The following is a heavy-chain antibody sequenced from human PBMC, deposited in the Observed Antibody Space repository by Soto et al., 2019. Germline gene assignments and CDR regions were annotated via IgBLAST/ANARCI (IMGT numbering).Heavy chain of an antibody. CDR1: ALG. CDR2: IYWDDDK. V-gene: IGHV2-5*02. D-gene: IGHD3-3*01. J-gene: IGHJ4*02. CDR3: AHRVLRTVFGLVTTTAICFDF. Sequence: ALGVGWIRQSPGKAPEWLALIYWDDDKRYSASLKSRLTITKDTSKNQVVLTVSDLDPTDTATYYCAHRVLRTVFGLVTTTAICFDFWGQGTPVTVSS.